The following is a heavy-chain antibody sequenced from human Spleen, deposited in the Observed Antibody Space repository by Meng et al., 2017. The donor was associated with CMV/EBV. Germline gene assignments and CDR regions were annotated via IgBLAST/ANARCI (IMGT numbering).Heavy chain of an antibody. CDR2: INPSSGGT. Sequence: ASVKVSCKASGYTFTGYNIHWVRQAPGQGLEWMGWINPSSGGTKYAQKFQGRVTLTRDTSISTAYMELSRLKSDDTAVYYCARDPGGSGRGFDPWGQGTLVTVSS. CDR3: ARDPGGSGRGFDP. J-gene: IGHJ5*02. D-gene: IGHD3-10*01. CDR1: GYTFTGYN. V-gene: IGHV1-2*02.